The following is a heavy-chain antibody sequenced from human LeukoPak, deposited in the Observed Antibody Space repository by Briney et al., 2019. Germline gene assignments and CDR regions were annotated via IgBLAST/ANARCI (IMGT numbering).Heavy chain of an antibody. CDR2: IKEDGSER. CDR3: AKDDYGDHPGDY. J-gene: IGHJ4*02. V-gene: IGHV3-7*03. Sequence: PGGSLRLSCEGSAFIFSGHWMNWVRQTPGKGLEWVASIKEDGSERQYVDSVKGRFSISRDNSKNTLYLQMNSLRAEDTAVYYCAKDDYGDHPGDYWGQGTLVTVSS. D-gene: IGHD4-17*01. CDR1: AFIFSGHW.